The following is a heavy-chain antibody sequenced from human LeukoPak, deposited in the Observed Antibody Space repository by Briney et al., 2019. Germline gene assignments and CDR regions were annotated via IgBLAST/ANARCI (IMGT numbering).Heavy chain of an antibody. Sequence: SETLSLTCTVSGGSISSYYWSWIRQPPGKGLEWIGYIYTSGSTNYNPSLKSRVTISVDTSKNQFSLKLSSVTAADTAVYYCARHMGDGYNYKGVGYFDYWGQGTLVTVSS. D-gene: IGHD5-24*01. J-gene: IGHJ4*02. CDR3: ARHMGDGYNYKGVGYFDY. CDR2: IYTSGST. V-gene: IGHV4-4*09. CDR1: GGSISSYY.